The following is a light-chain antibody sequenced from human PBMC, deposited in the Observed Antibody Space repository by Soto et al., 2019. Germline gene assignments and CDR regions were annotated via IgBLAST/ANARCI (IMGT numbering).Light chain of an antibody. CDR1: QDIRGA. J-gene: IGKJ5*01. V-gene: IGKV1-13*02. CDR2: DVS. Sequence: AIQVTQSPSSLSASVGDRVTITCRASQDIRGALAWYQQKPGKAPKLLIYDVSTLESGVPSRFSGSGSGTEFTLTISSLQPDDFGTYYCQQFNSYPITFGHGPRLEIK. CDR3: QQFNSYPIT.